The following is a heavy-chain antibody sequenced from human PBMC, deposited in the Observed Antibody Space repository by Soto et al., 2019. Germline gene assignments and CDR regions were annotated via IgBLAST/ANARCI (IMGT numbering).Heavy chain of an antibody. V-gene: IGHV3-33*01. CDR3: ARSGHGEPYYYYDMDV. D-gene: IGHD4-17*01. CDR1: GFPFSNYG. J-gene: IGHJ6*02. Sequence: GGSLRLSCAASGFPFSNYGMQWVRQAPGQGLEWVALIWYDGSNKFCAESVKGRFTISRDNSKNTLYLQMNSLKAQDTAVYYCARSGHGEPYYYYDMDVWGQGTTVTVSS. CDR2: IWYDGSNK.